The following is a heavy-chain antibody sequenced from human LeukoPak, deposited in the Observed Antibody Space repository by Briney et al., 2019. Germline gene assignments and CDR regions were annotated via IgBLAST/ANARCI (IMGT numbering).Heavy chain of an antibody. CDR1: GGSISRYY. Sequence: SETLSLTCTVSGGSISRYYWSWIRQPPGKGLEWSGYIYYSGSTNYNPSLKRRVTKSEDTTKNQFSLKLSSVPAADTAVYYCARAVGYYYGMDVWGQGTTVTVSS. CDR2: IYYSGST. CDR3: ARAVGYYYGMDV. J-gene: IGHJ6*02. V-gene: IGHV4-59*01.